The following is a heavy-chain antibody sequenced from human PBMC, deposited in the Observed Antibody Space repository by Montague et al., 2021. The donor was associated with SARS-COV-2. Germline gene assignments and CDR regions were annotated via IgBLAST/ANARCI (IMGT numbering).Heavy chain of an antibody. CDR3: ARQIQQVVLSPAKLTNWFDP. CDR2: IYHSGST. J-gene: IGHJ5*02. CDR1: GASITSSNW. V-gene: IGHV4-4*02. D-gene: IGHD2-15*01. Sequence: SETLSLTCTVSGASITSSNWWNWVRQPPGKVLEWIGQIYHSGSTNYNPSLKRRLTPSLDTSKNHFSLNLSSVTAADTAVYYCARQIQQVVLSPAKLTNWFDPWGLGTLVTVAS.